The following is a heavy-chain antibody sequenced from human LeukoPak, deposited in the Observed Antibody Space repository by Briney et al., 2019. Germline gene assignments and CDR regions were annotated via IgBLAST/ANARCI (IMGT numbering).Heavy chain of an antibody. CDR3: ASGGYSSSWPLGY. V-gene: IGHV3-66*01. CDR2: IYSGGST. CDR1: GFTVSSNY. J-gene: IGHJ4*02. Sequence: GGSLRLSCAASGFTVSSNYMSWVRQAPGKGLEWVSVIYSGGSTYYADSVKGRFTISRDNSKNTLYLQMNSLRAEDTAVYYCASGGYSSSWPLGYWGQGTLVTVSS. D-gene: IGHD6-13*01.